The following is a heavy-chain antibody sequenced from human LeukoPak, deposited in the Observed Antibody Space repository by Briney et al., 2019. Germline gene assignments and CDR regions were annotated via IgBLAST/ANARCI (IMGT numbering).Heavy chain of an antibody. Sequence: SETLSLTCAVYGGSFSGYYWSWIRQPPGKGLEWIGEINHSGSTNYNPSLKSRVTISVDTSKNQFSLKLSSVTAADTAVYYCAREGRYFDWSTPHYYYYMDVWGKGTTVTASS. CDR2: INHSGST. V-gene: IGHV4-34*01. D-gene: IGHD3-9*01. J-gene: IGHJ6*03. CDR1: GGSFSGYY. CDR3: AREGRYFDWSTPHYYYYMDV.